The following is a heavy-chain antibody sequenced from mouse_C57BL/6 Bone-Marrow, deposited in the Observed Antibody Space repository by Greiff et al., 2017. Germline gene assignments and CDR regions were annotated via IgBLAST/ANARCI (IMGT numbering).Heavy chain of an antibody. CDR3: ARSDYGSSYGFAY. CDR2: ISDGGSYT. Sequence: EVKLVESGGGLVKPGGSLKLSCAASGFTFSSYAMSWVRQTPEKRLEWVATISDGGSYTYYPDNVKGRFTISRDNAKNNLYLQMSHRKSEDTAMYYCARSDYGSSYGFAYWGQGTLVTVSA. CDR1: GFTFSSYA. D-gene: IGHD1-1*01. J-gene: IGHJ3*01. V-gene: IGHV5-4*03.